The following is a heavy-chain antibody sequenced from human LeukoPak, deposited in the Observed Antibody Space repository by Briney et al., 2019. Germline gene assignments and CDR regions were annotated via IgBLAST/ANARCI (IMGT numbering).Heavy chain of an antibody. V-gene: IGHV3-23*01. D-gene: IGHD1-14*01. J-gene: IGHJ4*02. Sequence: GGSLRLSCAASGFISSSYWMSWVRQAPGKGLEWVSSISGGGAGTYYADSVRGRFTISRDNSKNTLYLQMDSLRAEDTALYYCAKDFVRYNIQFDYWGQGALVTVSS. CDR2: ISGGGAGT. CDR1: GFISSSYW. CDR3: AKDFVRYNIQFDY.